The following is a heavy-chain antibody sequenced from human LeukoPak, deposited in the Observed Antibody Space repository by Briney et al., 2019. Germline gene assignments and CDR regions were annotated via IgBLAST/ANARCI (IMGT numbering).Heavy chain of an antibody. Sequence: GASVKVSCKASGYTFTSYYMHWVRQAPGQGLEWMGWINPNSGGTNYAQKFQGRVTMTRDTSISTAYMELSRLRSDDTAVYYCARDRPYGSGSYYNYWGQGTLVTVSS. V-gene: IGHV1-2*02. CDR3: ARDRPYGSGSYYNY. J-gene: IGHJ4*02. CDR2: INPNSGGT. CDR1: GYTFTSYY. D-gene: IGHD3-10*01.